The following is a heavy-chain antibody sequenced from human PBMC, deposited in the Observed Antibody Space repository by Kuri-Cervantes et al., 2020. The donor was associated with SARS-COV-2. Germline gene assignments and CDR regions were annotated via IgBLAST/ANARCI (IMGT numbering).Heavy chain of an antibody. D-gene: IGHD6-6*01. J-gene: IGHJ4*02. CDR3: ARLGKDSSSSCDY. Sequence: SETLSLTCTVSGGSISSGDYYWSWIRQPPGKGLEWIGYIYHSGSTYYNPSLKSRVTISVDTSKNQFSLKLSSVTAADTAVYYCARLGKDSSSSCDYWGQGTLVTVSS. CDR1: GGSISSGDYY. CDR2: IYHSGST. V-gene: IGHV4-30-4*08.